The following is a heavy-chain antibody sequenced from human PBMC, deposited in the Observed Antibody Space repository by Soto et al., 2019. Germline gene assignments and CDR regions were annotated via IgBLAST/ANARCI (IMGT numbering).Heavy chain of an antibody. D-gene: IGHD4-17*01. CDR1: GFTFSSYG. Sequence: QVQLVESGGGVVQPGRSLRLSCAASGFTFSSYGMHWVRQAPGKGLEWVAVISYDGSNKYYADSVKGRFTISRDNSKNTLYLQMNSLRAEDTAVYYCAKDCDYGDYGDAFDYWGQGTLVTVSS. V-gene: IGHV3-30*18. J-gene: IGHJ4*02. CDR3: AKDCDYGDYGDAFDY. CDR2: ISYDGSNK.